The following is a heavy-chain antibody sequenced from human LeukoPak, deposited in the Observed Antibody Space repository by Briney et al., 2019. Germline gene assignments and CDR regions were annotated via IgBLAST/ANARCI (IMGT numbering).Heavy chain of an antibody. J-gene: IGHJ4*02. CDR1: GFTFRNYT. Sequence: PGGSLRLSCAASGFTFRNYTMSWVRQAPGKGLEGVGSIYYSGSTYYNPSLKSRVTISVDTSKNQFSLKLSSVTAADTAVYYCAREDGGNLYYFDYWGQGTLVTVSS. D-gene: IGHD4-23*01. CDR3: AREDGGNLYYFDY. V-gene: IGHV4-39*07. CDR2: IYYSGST.